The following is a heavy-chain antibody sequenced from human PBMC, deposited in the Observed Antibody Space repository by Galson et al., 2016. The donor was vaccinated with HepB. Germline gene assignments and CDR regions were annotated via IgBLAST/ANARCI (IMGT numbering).Heavy chain of an antibody. Sequence: SCAASGFPFSSYAMHWVRQAPGKGLEWVAVISFGANIIFYADSVQGRFTVSRDNSKNTLYLQLNSLRPEDTAVYYCARAHMGLYYFDYWGHGTLVTVSP. V-gene: IGHV3-30-3*01. CDR3: ARAHMGLYYFDY. CDR2: ISFGANII. CDR1: GFPFSSYA. J-gene: IGHJ4*01.